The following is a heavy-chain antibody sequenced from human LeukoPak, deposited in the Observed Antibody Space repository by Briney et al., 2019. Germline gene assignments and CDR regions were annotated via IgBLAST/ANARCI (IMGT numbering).Heavy chain of an antibody. D-gene: IGHD2-8*02. V-gene: IGHV3-7*03. Sequence: PGGSLRLSCAASGFTFSSYWMSWVRQAPGKGLEWVAYIKQDVTEKYYVDSVKGRFSISRDNAKNSLYLQMNSLRAEDTAIYYCATYRQVLLPFESWGQGTLVTVSS. CDR3: ATYRQVLLPFES. J-gene: IGHJ4*02. CDR1: GFTFSSYW. CDR2: IKQDVTEK.